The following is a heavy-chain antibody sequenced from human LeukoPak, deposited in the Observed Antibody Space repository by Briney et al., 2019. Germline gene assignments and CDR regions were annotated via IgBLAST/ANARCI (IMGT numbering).Heavy chain of an antibody. D-gene: IGHD3/OR15-3a*01. CDR3: ARQTGSGLFILP. J-gene: IGHJ4*02. Sequence: SQTLSLTCTVSGGSISSGRYYWDWIRQPPGKELEWIGSIYYSENTYYNASLKSQVSISIDTSKNQFSLRLTSVTAADTAVYYCARQTGSGLFILPGGQGTLVTVSS. CDR1: GGSISSGRYY. CDR2: IYYSENT. V-gene: IGHV4-39*01.